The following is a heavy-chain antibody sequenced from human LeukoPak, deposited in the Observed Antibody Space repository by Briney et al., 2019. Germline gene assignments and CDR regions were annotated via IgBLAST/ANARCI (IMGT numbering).Heavy chain of an antibody. D-gene: IGHD3-3*02. CDR3: AKATSPVISRNLFDR. V-gene: IGHV3-23*01. CDR1: GFTFDDYA. Sequence: GGSLRLSCAASGFTFDDYAMSWVRQAPGQGLEWVSTISGSGTNTDYADSVKGRFTISRDNSKNTLYVQMNSLRAEDTAVYYCAKATSPVISRNLFDRWGQGTLVTVSS. J-gene: IGHJ5*02. CDR2: ISGSGTNT.